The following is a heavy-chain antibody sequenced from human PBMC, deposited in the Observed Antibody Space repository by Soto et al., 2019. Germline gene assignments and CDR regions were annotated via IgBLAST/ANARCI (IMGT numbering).Heavy chain of an antibody. J-gene: IGHJ6*02. D-gene: IGHD6-6*01. CDR3: ARDQVYSSSSLAGVYYYYYGMDV. CDR1: GFTVSSNY. V-gene: IGHV3-53*01. CDR2: IYSGGST. Sequence: GGSLRLSCAASGFTVSSNYMSWVRQAPGKGLEWVSVIYSGGSTYYADSVKGRFTISRDNSKNTLYLQMNSLRAEDTAVYYCARDQVYSSSSLAGVYYYYYGMDVWGQGTTVTVSS.